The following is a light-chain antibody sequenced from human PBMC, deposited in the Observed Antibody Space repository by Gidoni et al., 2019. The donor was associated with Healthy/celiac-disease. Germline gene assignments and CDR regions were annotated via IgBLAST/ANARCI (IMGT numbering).Light chain of an antibody. Sequence: EIALTQSPATLSLSPGERATLSCRASPIVSSYLAWYQQKPGQAPRLLIYDASNRATGIPARFSGSGSGTDFTLTISSLEPEDFAVYYCQQRSNWPPLTFGGGTKVEIK. CDR3: QQRSNWPPLT. V-gene: IGKV3-11*01. J-gene: IGKJ4*01. CDR1: PIVSSY. CDR2: DAS.